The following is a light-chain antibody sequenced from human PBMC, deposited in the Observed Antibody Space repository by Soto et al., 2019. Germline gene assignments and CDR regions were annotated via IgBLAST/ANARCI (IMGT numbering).Light chain of an antibody. J-gene: IGLJ2*01. CDR1: SSNIGSNS. Sequence: QTVVTQPPSASGTPGQRVTISCSGSSSNIGSNSVNWYQQLPGTAPKLLIYSYYQRPSGVPDRFSGSKSGTSASLAISGLQSEDEADYYCAAWDDSLNGVVFGGWTKLTVL. CDR2: SYY. V-gene: IGLV1-44*01. CDR3: AAWDDSLNGVV.